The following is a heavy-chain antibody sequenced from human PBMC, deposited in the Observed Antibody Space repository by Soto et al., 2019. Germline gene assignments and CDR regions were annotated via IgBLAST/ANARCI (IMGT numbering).Heavy chain of an antibody. CDR2: MSANSGNT. CDR1: GYTFTSYD. CDR3: ARVGNYDYTPWAFDI. V-gene: IGHV1-18*01. Sequence: ASVKVSCTASGYTFTSYDINWVRQATGQGLEWMGWMSANSGNTGYAQKLQGRVTMTTDTSTSTAYMELRSLRSDDTAVYYCARVGNYDYTPWAFDIWGQGTMVTVSS. D-gene: IGHD3-16*01. J-gene: IGHJ3*02.